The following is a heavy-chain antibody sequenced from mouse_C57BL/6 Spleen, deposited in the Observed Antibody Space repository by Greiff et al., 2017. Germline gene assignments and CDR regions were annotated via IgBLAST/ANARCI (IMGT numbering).Heavy chain of an antibody. J-gene: IGHJ1*03. CDR1: GYTFTSYW. D-gene: IGHD2-3*01. CDR3: ARRRVYDGYDWYFDV. CDR2: IDPSDSYT. V-gene: IGHV1-69*01. Sequence: QVQLQQPGAELVMPGASVKLSCKASGYTFTSYWMHWVKQRPGQGLEWIGEIDPSDSYTNYNQTFKGKSTLTVDKSSSTAYMQLSSLTSEDSAVYYCARRRVYDGYDWYFDVWGTGTTVTVSS.